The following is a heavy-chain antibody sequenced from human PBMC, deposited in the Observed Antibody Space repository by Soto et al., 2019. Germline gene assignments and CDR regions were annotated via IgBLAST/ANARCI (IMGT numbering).Heavy chain of an antibody. CDR3: ARVPSP. V-gene: IGHV4-30-2*01. CDR2: IYHSGST. CDR1: GGSSSGGYS. Sequence: QLQLQESGSGLVKPSQTLSLTCAVSGGSSSGGYSWSWIRQPPGKGLEWIGYIYHSGSTYYNPSLKSRVTISVDRSKNQFFLKLSSVTAADTAVYYCARVPSPWGQGTLVTVSS. J-gene: IGHJ5*02.